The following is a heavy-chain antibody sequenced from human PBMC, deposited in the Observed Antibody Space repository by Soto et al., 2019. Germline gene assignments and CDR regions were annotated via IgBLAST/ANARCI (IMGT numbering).Heavy chain of an antibody. J-gene: IGHJ4*02. CDR3: TADLPDLSSISDY. CDR1: GFTFSSAW. V-gene: IGHV3-15*07. Sequence: EVQLVESGGGLVQPGGSLRLSCAASGFTFSSAWMNWVRQAPGKGLEWVGHVKSKTDDGTRDYAAPVEGRFTISRDDSKNTLYLQMNSLKTEDTAVYYCTADLPDLSSISDYWGQGTLVIVSS. D-gene: IGHD2-2*01. CDR2: VKSKTDDGTR.